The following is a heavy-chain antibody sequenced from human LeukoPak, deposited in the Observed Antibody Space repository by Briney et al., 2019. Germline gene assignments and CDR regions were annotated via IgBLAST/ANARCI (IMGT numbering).Heavy chain of an antibody. J-gene: IGHJ4*02. V-gene: IGHV4-34*01. CDR3: ARRVDKNDSSGYKVSGYFDY. CDR2: INHSGST. CDR1: GVTVSSNF. D-gene: IGHD3-22*01. Sequence: TGGSLRLSCAASGVTVSSNFMSWVRQPPGKGLEWIGEINHSGSTNYNPSLKSRVTISVDTSKNQFSLKLSSETAADTAVYYCARRVDKNDSSGYKVSGYFDYWGQGTLVTVSS.